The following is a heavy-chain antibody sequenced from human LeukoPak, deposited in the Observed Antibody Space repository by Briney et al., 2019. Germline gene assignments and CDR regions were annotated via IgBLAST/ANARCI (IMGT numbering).Heavy chain of an antibody. CDR1: GGSFSGYY. CDR2: INHSGST. J-gene: IGHJ4*02. CDR3: ARGLRFRIAAAGSPFDY. Sequence: SETLSLTCAVYGGSFSGYYWSWIRQPPGKGLEWIGEINHSGSTNYNPSLKSRVTISVDTSKNQFSLKLSSVTAADTAVYYCARGLRFRIAAAGSPFDYWGQGTLVTVSS. D-gene: IGHD6-13*01. V-gene: IGHV4-34*01.